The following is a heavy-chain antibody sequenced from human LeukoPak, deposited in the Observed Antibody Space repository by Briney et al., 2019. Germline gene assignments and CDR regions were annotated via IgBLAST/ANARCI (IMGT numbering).Heavy chain of an antibody. D-gene: IGHD6-19*01. V-gene: IGHV3-21*04. CDR1: GFTFSSYS. J-gene: IGHJ4*02. CDR3: AKPAISSRGWYYDY. Sequence: GRSLRLSCAASGFTFSSYSMNWVRQAPGKGLEWVSSITSSSSYIYYAESVKGRFTISRNNAKNSLYLQMNSLRAEDTAVYYCAKPAISSRGWYYDYWGQGTLVTVSS. CDR2: ITSSSSYI.